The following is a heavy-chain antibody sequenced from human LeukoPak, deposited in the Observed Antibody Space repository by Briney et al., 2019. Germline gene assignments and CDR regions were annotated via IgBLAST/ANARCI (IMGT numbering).Heavy chain of an antibody. CDR1: GGFISSYY. D-gene: IGHD2-21*01. Sequence: SETLSLTCTVSGGFISSYYWSWIRQPPGKGLEWIGYIYYSGSTNYNPSLKSRVTISVDTSKNQFSLKLSSVTAADTAVYYCARGTTHTELWAYYYYGMDVWGQGTTVTVSS. V-gene: IGHV4-59*01. J-gene: IGHJ6*02. CDR3: ARGTTHTELWAYYYYGMDV. CDR2: IYYSGST.